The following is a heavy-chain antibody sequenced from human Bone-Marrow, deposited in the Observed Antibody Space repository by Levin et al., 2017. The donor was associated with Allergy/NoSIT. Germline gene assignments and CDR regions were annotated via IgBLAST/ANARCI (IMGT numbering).Heavy chain of an antibody. J-gene: IGHJ3*02. CDR3: AKEAFDI. Sequence: GGSLRLSCTASGFTFSNYAMSWVRQAPGKGLEWVSGISHDAADTHYADSVKGRFTISKDNSKDTLYLQMNSLRADDTALYFCAKEAFDIWGQGTMVIVSS. V-gene: IGHV3-23*01. CDR1: GFTFSNYA. CDR2: ISHDAADT.